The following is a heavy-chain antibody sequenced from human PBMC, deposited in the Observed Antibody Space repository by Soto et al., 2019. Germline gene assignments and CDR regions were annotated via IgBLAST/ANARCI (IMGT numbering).Heavy chain of an antibody. CDR1: GLTFSTAW. Sequence: GGSLRLSCAASGLTFSTAWMNWVRQAPGKGLEWVGRIKSKTDGGTSDFAAPVRGRFAISRDDSESMVYLQMDSLKTEDTAVYYCSTDSYFTLKPVRFDYWGPGTLVTVSS. CDR2: IKSKTDGGTS. V-gene: IGHV3-15*07. CDR3: STDSYFTLKPVRFDY. J-gene: IGHJ4*01. D-gene: IGHD3-22*01.